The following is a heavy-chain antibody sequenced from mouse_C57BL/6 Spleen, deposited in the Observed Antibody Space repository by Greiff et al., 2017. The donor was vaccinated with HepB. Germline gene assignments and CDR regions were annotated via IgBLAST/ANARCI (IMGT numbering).Heavy chain of an antibody. CDR3: ARNYYSSSLFDY. J-gene: IGHJ2*01. CDR2: IYPGDGDT. D-gene: IGHD1-1*01. V-gene: IGHV1-82*01. CDR1: GYAFSSSW. Sequence: VQLQQSGPELVKPGASVKISCKASGYAFSSSWMNWVKQRPGKGLEWIGRIYPGDGDTNYNGKFKGKATLTAAKSSSTSYMQLSSLTSEDSAVSFCARNYYSSSLFDYWGQGTTLTVSS.